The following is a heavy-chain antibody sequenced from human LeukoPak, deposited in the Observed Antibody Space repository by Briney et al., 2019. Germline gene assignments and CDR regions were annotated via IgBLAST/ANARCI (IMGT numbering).Heavy chain of an antibody. Sequence: GGSLRLSCAGSGFTFSSYEMNWVRQAPGKGLDWVSYISSSGATIYYADFVKGRFTISRDNAKNSLYLQMNSLRAEDTAVYYCARVGVVVAATGNLWFDPWGQGTLVTVSS. V-gene: IGHV3-48*03. CDR2: ISSSGATI. D-gene: IGHD2-15*01. CDR3: ARVGVVVAATGNLWFDP. CDR1: GFTFSSYE. J-gene: IGHJ5*02.